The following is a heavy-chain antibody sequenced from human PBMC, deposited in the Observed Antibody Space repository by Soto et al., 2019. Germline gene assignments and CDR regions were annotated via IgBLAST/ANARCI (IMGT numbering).Heavy chain of an antibody. J-gene: IGHJ4*02. CDR1: GYTFTSYG. CDR2: ISAYNGDT. CDR3: ARGDRLLRFLEWLPRPYFDY. D-gene: IGHD3-3*01. Sequence: ASVKVSCKASGYTFTSYGYAWVRQAPGQGLERMGWISAYNGDTNYSQKFQGRVTLTRDTSTSTAYMELSSLRSDDTAVYYCARGDRLLRFLEWLPRPYFDYWGQGTLVTVSS. V-gene: IGHV1-18*01.